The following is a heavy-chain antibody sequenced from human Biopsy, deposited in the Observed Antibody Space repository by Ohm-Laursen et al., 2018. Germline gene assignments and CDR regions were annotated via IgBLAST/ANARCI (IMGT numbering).Heavy chain of an antibody. CDR1: GYDFLDFH. J-gene: IGHJ5*02. D-gene: IGHD5/OR15-5a*01. CDR3: ARPSGGVSTIGFDP. V-gene: IGHV1-2*05. CDR2: INPHTGVT. Sequence: GASVKVSCKASGYDFLDFHIHLVRQVPGQGLEWIGHINPHTGVTKYAQKFLDRITMTGDTSISTAYMDLSRLTSADTGIYYCARPSGGVSTIGFDPWGQGTLVIVSS.